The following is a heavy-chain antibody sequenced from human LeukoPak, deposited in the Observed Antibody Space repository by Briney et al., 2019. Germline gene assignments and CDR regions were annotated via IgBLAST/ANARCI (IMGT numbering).Heavy chain of an antibody. D-gene: IGHD6-6*01. V-gene: IGHV3-23*01. CDR1: GFTFSSYA. CDR2: ISGSGGST. Sequence: RGSLRLSCAASGFTFSSYAMSWVRQAPGKGLEWVSAISGSGGSTYYADSVKGRFTISRDNSKNTLYLQMNSLRAEDTAVYYCAIFPTARPSDYWGQGTLVTDSS. CDR3: AIFPTARPSDY. J-gene: IGHJ4*02.